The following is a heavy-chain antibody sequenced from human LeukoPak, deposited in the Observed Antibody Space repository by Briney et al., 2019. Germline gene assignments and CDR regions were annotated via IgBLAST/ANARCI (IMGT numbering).Heavy chain of an antibody. D-gene: IGHD2-2*01. CDR3: AKGKCSNTNCQPYFDS. Sequence: GGSLRLSCSASGFSFSSHAMTWVRQAPGKGLEWVSGVSGGGDSTYYADSVKGRFTISRDNAKNTLYLQMNCLRAEDTAVYYCAKGKCSNTNCQPYFDSWGQGILVTASS. J-gene: IGHJ4*02. V-gene: IGHV3-23*01. CDR2: VSGGGDST. CDR1: GFSFSSHA.